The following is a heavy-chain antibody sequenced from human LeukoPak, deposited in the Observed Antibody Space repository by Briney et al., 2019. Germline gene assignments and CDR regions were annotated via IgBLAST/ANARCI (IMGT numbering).Heavy chain of an antibody. Sequence: SETLSLTCTVSGGSISSSSYYWGWIRQPPGKGLEWIGYIYYSGSTNYNPSLKSRVTISVDTSKNQFSLKLSSVTAADTAVYYCAAGTRDAFDIWGQGTRVTVSS. CDR2: IYYSGST. J-gene: IGHJ3*02. CDR1: GGSISSSSYY. D-gene: IGHD6-13*01. CDR3: AAGTRDAFDI. V-gene: IGHV4-61*05.